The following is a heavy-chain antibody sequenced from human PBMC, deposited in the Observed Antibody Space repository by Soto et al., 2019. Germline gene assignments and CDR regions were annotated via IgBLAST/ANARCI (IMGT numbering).Heavy chain of an antibody. CDR1: GYTFTSYA. CDR3: ALGYYYYYGMDV. Sequence: ASVKVSCKASGYTFTSYAMHWVRQAPGQRLEWMGWINAGNGNTKYSQKFQGRVTITRDTSASTAYMELSSLRSEDTAVYYCALGYYYYYGMDVWGQGTTVTVSS. V-gene: IGHV1-3*01. J-gene: IGHJ6*02. D-gene: IGHD3-3*01. CDR2: INAGNGNT.